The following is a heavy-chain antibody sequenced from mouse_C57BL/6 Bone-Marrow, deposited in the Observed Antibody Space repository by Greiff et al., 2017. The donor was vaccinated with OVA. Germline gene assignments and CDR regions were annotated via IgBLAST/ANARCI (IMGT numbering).Heavy chain of an antibody. CDR2: ISNLAYSI. CDR1: GFTFSDYG. D-gene: IGHD1-1*01. CDR3: ARRDYYGSPFAY. Sequence: EVKLMESGGGLVQPGGSLKLSCAASGFTFSDYGMAWVRQAPRKGPEWVAFISNLAYSIYYADTVTGRFTISRENAKNTLYLEMSSLRSEDTAMYYCARRDYYGSPFAYWGQGTLVTVSA. V-gene: IGHV5-15*01. J-gene: IGHJ3*01.